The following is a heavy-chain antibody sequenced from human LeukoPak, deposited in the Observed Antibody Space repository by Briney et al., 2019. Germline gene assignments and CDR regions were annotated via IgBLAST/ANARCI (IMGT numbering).Heavy chain of an antibody. Sequence: SQTLSLTCTVSGGSISSGDYYWSWIRQPPGKGLEWIGYIYYSGSAYYNPSLKSRVTISVDTSKNQFSLKLSSVTAADTAVYYCARLYCSSTSCYPYYFDYWGQGTLVTVSS. J-gene: IGHJ4*02. V-gene: IGHV4-30-4*01. CDR1: GGSISSGDYY. CDR3: ARLYCSSTSCYPYYFDY. CDR2: IYYSGSA. D-gene: IGHD2-2*01.